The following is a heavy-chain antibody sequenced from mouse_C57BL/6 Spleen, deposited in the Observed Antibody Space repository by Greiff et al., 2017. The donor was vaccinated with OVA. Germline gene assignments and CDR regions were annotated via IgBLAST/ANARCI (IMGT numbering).Heavy chain of an antibody. CDR2: IWRGGSA. Sequence: QVQLKESGPGLVQPSQSLSITCTVSGFSLTSYGVHWVRQSPGKGLEWLGVIWRGGSAAYNAAFMSSLSITKDNSKSQVFVKMNSLQADDTAIYYCAKRGYDGNYDYFDDWGQGTTLTVAS. D-gene: IGHD2-3*01. CDR3: AKRGYDGNYDYFDD. J-gene: IGHJ2*01. CDR1: GFSLTSYG. V-gene: IGHV2-5*01.